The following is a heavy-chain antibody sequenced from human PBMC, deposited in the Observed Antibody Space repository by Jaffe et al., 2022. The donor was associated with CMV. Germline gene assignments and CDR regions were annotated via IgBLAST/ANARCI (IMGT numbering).Heavy chain of an antibody. J-gene: IGHJ4*02. CDR2: ISSSSSTI. V-gene: IGHV3-48*02. D-gene: IGHD3-22*01. Sequence: EVQLVESGGGLVQPGGSLRLSCAASGFTFSSYSMNWVRQAPGKGLEWVSYISSSSSTIYYADSVKGRFTISRDNAKNSLYLQMNSLRDEDTAVYYCARDPNYYDSSGPNDYWGQGTLVTVSS. CDR3: ARDPNYYDSSGPNDY. CDR1: GFTFSSYS.